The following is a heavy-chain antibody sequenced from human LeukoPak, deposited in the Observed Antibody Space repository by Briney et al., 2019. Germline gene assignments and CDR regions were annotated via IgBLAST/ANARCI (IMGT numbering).Heavy chain of an antibody. Sequence: SETLSLTCTVSGGSISSGSYYWSWIRQPAGKGLEWIGRVYSSGSTDYNPSLKSRLSISVDTSKIQFSLRLSSVTVADTAVYYCARDRSYYDSSGPRHYFDYWGQGTLVTVSS. V-gene: IGHV4-61*02. CDR2: VYSSGST. CDR1: GGSISSGSYY. CDR3: ARDRSYYDSSGPRHYFDY. D-gene: IGHD3-22*01. J-gene: IGHJ4*02.